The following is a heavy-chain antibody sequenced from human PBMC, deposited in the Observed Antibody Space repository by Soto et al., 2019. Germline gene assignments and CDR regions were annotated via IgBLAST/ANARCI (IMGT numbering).Heavy chain of an antibody. CDR2: INPTSGGT. D-gene: IGHD1-20*01. CDR3: ARASPHKWNHRTVRFDP. Sequence: ASVKVSCKASGYTFTGYYMHWVRQAPGQGLEWMGWINPTSGGTNYAQKFQGWVTMTRDTSISTAYMELSRLRSDDTAVYYCARASPHKWNHRTVRFDPWGQGTLVTVSS. J-gene: IGHJ5*02. CDR1: GYTFTGYY. V-gene: IGHV1-2*04.